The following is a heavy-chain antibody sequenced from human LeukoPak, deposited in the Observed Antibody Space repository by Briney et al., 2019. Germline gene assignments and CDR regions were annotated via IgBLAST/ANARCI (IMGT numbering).Heavy chain of an antibody. J-gene: IGHJ2*01. V-gene: IGHV3-7*01. Sequence: PGGSLRLSCSASGFTFSSSWMSWVRQAPGKGLEWVANIKQDGSEKYYVDSVKGRFTISRDNAKNSLYLQMNSLRAEDTAVYYCAKDRTVGASYWYFDLWGRGTLVTVSS. CDR2: IKQDGSEK. CDR1: GFTFSSSW. CDR3: AKDRTVGASYWYFDL. D-gene: IGHD1-26*01.